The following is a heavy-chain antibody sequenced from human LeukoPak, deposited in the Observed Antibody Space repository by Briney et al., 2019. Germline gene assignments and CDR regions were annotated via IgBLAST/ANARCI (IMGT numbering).Heavy chain of an antibody. CDR2: IIPIFGTA. V-gene: IGHV1-69*13. Sequence: SVKVSCKASGGTFSSYAISWVRQAPGQGLEWMGGIIPIFGTANYAQKFQGRVTITADESTSTAYMELSSLRSEDTAVYYCARGYGGVIVHWFDPWGQGTLVTVSS. CDR3: ARGYGGVIVHWFDP. J-gene: IGHJ5*02. D-gene: IGHD3-16*02. CDR1: GGTFSSYA.